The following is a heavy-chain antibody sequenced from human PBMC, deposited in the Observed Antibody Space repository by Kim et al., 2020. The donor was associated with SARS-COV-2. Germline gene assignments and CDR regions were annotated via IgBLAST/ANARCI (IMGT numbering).Heavy chain of an antibody. CDR3: ASDWRYYYGSGSYYSTYYYYGMDV. D-gene: IGHD3-10*01. Sequence: GGSLRLSCAASGFTFSSYEMNWVRQAPGKGLEWVSYISSSGSTIYYADSVKGRFTISRDNAKNSLYLQMNSLRAEDTAVYYCASDWRYYYGSGSYYSTYYYYGMDVWGQGTTVTVSS. CDR2: ISSSGSTI. J-gene: IGHJ6*02. CDR1: GFTFSSYE. V-gene: IGHV3-48*03.